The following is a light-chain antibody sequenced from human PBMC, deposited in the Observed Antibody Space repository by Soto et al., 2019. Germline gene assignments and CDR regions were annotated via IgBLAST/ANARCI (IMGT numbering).Light chain of an antibody. Sequence: EIVMTQSPATLSVSPGERATLSCRASQSVRSNLAWYQQKPGQAPRLLISGASNRATGIPARFSGSGSGTEFTLTIGSLQSEDFAVYYCQQYNNWWTFGQGTKVEIK. CDR1: QSVRSN. CDR2: GAS. V-gene: IGKV3-15*01. J-gene: IGKJ1*01. CDR3: QQYNNWWT.